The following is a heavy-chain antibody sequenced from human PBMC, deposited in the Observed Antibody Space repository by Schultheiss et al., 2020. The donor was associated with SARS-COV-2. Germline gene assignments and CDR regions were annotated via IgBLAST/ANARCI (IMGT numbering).Heavy chain of an antibody. J-gene: IGHJ4*02. CDR3: ARDGYSSSWFNFDY. V-gene: IGHV1-18*01. Sequence: ASVKVSCKASGDTFTSFGISWVRQAPGQGPEWMGWISAYNTYSNYAQKFKGRVTMTTDTSTSTAYMELSRLRSDDTAVYYCARDGYSSSWFNFDYWGQGTLVTVSS. CDR1: GDTFTSFG. D-gene: IGHD6-13*01. CDR2: ISAYNTYS.